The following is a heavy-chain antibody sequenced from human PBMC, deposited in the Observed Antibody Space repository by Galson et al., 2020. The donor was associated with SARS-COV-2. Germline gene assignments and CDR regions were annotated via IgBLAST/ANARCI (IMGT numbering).Heavy chain of an antibody. CDR2: IIPIFDTV. J-gene: IGHJ6*02. D-gene: IGHD3-3*01. CDR3: ARDPIVIIPIGPSYYYGLDV. CDR1: GDAFSSYA. V-gene: IGHV1-69*01. Sequence: KISCKASGDAFSSYAISWVRQAPGQGLEWMGGIIPIFDTVNYAQKFQGRVTITAYVSTSTAYMELSSLRSEDTAMYYCARDPIVIIPIGPSYYYGLDVWGQGTPVTVSS.